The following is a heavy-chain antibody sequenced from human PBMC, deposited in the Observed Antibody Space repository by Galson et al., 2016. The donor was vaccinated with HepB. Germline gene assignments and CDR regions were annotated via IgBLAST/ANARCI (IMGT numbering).Heavy chain of an antibody. CDR2: IIPVFGTA. CDR1: GGTFSCYA. J-gene: IGHJ6*02. D-gene: IGHD6-13*01. Sequence: SVKVSCKASGGTFSCYAISWVRQAPGQGLEWMGGIIPVFGTANYAQKFQGRVTITADESTSTAYMELSSLRSEDTAVYYCARNKVKSEAEITRDYYYGMDVWGQGTTVTVSS. V-gene: IGHV1-69*13. CDR3: ARNKVKSEAEITRDYYYGMDV.